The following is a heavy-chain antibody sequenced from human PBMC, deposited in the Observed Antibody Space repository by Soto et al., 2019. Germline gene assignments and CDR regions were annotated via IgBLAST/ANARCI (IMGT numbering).Heavy chain of an antibody. V-gene: IGHV3-23*01. CDR1: GFTFSSYA. Sequence: GGSLRLSCAASGFTFSSYAMSWVRQAPGKGLEWVSATSGSGGITYYADSVNGRFTISKDNAKNRLYLQMNSLRAEDTAVYYCAMADSSRFPPYYYYYGMEVWGQGTPVTVSS. J-gene: IGHJ6*02. CDR3: AMADSSRFPPYYYYYGMEV. D-gene: IGHD6-13*01. CDR2: TSGSGGIT.